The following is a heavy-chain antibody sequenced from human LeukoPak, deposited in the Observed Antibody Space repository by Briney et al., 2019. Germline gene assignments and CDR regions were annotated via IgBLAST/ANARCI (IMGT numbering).Heavy chain of an antibody. CDR2: ITSTSSTI. J-gene: IGHJ6*03. CDR3: ARVRAGLSAGYYYYMDV. CDR1: GFSFNTYS. V-gene: IGHV3-48*01. Sequence: GGYLILSCAASGFSFNTYSMNWVRQAPGKGLEWVSYITSTSSTIHHADSVKGRFTISRDNVKNSLSLQMNSLRAEDTAVYYCARVRAGLSAGYYYYMDVWGKGTTVTVSS. D-gene: IGHD3-10*01.